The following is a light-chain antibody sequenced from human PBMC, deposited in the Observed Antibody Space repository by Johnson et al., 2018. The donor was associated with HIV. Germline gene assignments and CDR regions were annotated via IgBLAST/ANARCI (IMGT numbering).Light chain of an antibody. J-gene: IGLJ1*01. V-gene: IGLV1-51*02. Sequence: QSVLTQPPSVSAAPGQKVTISCSGSWSNIGNHYVSWYQQLPGTAPKLLIYENNKRPSGIPDRFSGSKSGTSATLGITGLQTGDEADYYCGTWDSSLSAGGYVFGTGTKVTVL. CDR1: WSNIGNHY. CDR3: GTWDSSLSAGGYV. CDR2: ENN.